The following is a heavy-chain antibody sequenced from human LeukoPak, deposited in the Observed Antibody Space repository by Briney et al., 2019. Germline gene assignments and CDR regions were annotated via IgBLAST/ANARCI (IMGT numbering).Heavy chain of an antibody. J-gene: IGHJ4*02. Sequence: GGSLGLSCAASGFTFSSYAMSWVRQAPGKGLEWVSATSGSGGSTYYADSVKGRFTISRDNSKNTLYLQMNSLRAEDTAVYYCAKDSVWLQFDYWGQGTLVTVSS. CDR1: GFTFSSYA. V-gene: IGHV3-23*01. CDR3: AKDSVWLQFDY. CDR2: TSGSGGST. D-gene: IGHD3-22*01.